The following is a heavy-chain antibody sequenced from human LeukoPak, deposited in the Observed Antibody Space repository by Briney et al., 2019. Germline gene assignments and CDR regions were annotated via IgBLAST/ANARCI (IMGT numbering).Heavy chain of an antibody. CDR3: ARHGYTASHYFLDY. CDR2: IYTTGKT. Sequence: SSETLSLICTVSSGSINSYYWGWVRQPAGRGLEWIGCIYTTGKTDYNPSLKSRLTMSVDTSKRQFSLNLTSVTAADTAIYFCARHGYTASHYFLDYWSQGTLVTVSS. J-gene: IGHJ4*02. CDR1: SGSINSYY. D-gene: IGHD3-16*01. V-gene: IGHV4-4*07.